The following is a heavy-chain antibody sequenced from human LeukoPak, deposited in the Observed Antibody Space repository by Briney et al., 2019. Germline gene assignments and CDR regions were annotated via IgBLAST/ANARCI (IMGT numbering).Heavy chain of an antibody. J-gene: IGHJ4*02. V-gene: IGHV3-30*02. CDR2: IRYDGSNK. CDR3: ARGGLQLGAVIDY. D-gene: IGHD1-1*01. CDR1: GFTFSSYG. Sequence: PGGSLRLSCAASGFTFSSYGMHWVRQAPGKGLEWVAFIRYDGSNKYYADSVKGRFTISRDNAKNSLYLQMNSLRAEDTAVYYCARGGLQLGAVIDYWGQGTLVTVSS.